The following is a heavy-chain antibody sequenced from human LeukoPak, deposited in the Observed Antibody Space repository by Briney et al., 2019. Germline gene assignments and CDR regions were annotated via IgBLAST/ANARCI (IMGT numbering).Heavy chain of an antibody. V-gene: IGHV3-33*03. CDR3: AKAYFLYDDYYYYYMDV. D-gene: IGHD2-21*01. CDR2: ISYGGSSK. CDR1: GFTFSSCA. Sequence: GGSLRLSCAASGFTFSSCAMHWVRQAPGKGLEWVALISYGGSSKYYADSVQGRFTISRDNSKNMLYLQMNSLRAEDTAVYYCAKAYFLYDDYYYYYMDVWGKGTAVTVSS. J-gene: IGHJ6*03.